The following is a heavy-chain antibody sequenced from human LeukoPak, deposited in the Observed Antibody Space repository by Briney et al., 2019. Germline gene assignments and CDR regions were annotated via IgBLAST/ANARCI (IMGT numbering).Heavy chain of an antibody. Sequence: GGSLRLSCAASGFTFSSYGMHWVRLAPGKGLEWVAVISYDGSKKYYADSVKGRFTISRDNSKNTLYLQMNSLRAEDTAVYYCAKSVSRGYYDSSGYSYYYYGMDVWGQGTTVTVSS. CDR2: ISYDGSKK. D-gene: IGHD3-22*01. CDR1: GFTFSSYG. CDR3: AKSVSRGYYDSSGYSYYYYGMDV. V-gene: IGHV3-30*18. J-gene: IGHJ6*02.